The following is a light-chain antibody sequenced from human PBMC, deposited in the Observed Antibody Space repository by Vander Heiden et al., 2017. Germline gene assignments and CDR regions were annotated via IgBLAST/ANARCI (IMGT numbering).Light chain of an antibody. Sequence: SYELTQPPSVSVSPGQTASITCSGDKLGDKYACWYQQKPGQSPVLVIYQDSKRPSGIPERFSGSNSGNTATLTISGTQAMDEADYYCQAWDSSEVVFGGGTKLT. CDR3: QAWDSSEVV. CDR2: QDS. V-gene: IGLV3-1*01. J-gene: IGLJ2*01. CDR1: KLGDKY.